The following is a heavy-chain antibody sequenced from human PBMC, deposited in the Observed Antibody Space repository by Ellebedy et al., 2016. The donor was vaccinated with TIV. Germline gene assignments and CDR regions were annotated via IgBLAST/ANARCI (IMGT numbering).Heavy chain of an antibody. V-gene: IGHV3-23*01. D-gene: IGHD3-10*01. CDR3: ARDRPFGSGSYPPSVFDY. CDR2: ISASGDRT. Sequence: GESLKISXAASGFTFSSYAMSWVRQAPGQGLEWVSGISASGDRTWDAGSVRGRFTISRDNSKNTLYLQMNSLRAEDTAVYYCARDRPFGSGSYPPSVFDYWGQGTLVTVSS. CDR1: GFTFSSYA. J-gene: IGHJ4*02.